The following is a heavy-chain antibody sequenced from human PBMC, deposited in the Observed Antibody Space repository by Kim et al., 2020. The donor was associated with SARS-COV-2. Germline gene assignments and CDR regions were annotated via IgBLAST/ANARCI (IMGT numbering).Heavy chain of an antibody. CDR1: GFTFTTSP. Sequence: GGSLRLSCVASGFTFTTSPMGWVRQAPGEGLEWVSRISWDGTNTYYADSVKGRVTMSSDKSKNTVYLHMNSLRVEDTAVYFCAKGVTNSGFDYWDQGAQVTVSS. CDR3: AKGVTNSGFDY. V-gene: IGHV3-23*01. CDR2: ISWDGTNT. D-gene: IGHD4-17*01. J-gene: IGHJ4*02.